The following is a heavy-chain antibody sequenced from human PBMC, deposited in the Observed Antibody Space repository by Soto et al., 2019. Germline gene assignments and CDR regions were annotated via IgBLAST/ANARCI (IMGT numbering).Heavy chain of an antibody. J-gene: IGHJ4*02. CDR2: INAGNGNT. D-gene: IGHD3-22*01. Sequence: ASVKVSCKASGYTFTSDAIHWVRQAPGQRLEWMGWINAGNGNTKYSQKFQGRVTITRDTSASTAYMELSSLRSEDTAVYYCARSIVVVTSFDYWGQGTLVTVSS. CDR1: GYTFTSDA. CDR3: ARSIVVVTSFDY. V-gene: IGHV1-3*01.